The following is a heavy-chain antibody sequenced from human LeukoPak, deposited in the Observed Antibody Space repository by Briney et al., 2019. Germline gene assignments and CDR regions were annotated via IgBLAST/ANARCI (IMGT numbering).Heavy chain of an antibody. D-gene: IGHD6-19*01. CDR3: ARESVAVDS. Sequence: GGSLRLSCAASGFTFSRFWMHWVRQAPGKGLVWVSRIYSDGSGTSYADSVKGRFTISRDNTKNTLYLQMNSLRADDTAVYYCARESVAVDSWGQGTLVTVSS. CDR1: GFTFSRFW. J-gene: IGHJ4*02. V-gene: IGHV3-74*01. CDR2: IYSDGSGT.